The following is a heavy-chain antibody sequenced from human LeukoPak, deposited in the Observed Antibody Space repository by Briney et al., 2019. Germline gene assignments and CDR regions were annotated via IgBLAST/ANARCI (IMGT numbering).Heavy chain of an antibody. V-gene: IGHV1-2*02. Sequence: ASVKVSCKASGYTFTGYYMHWVRQAPGQGLEWMVWINPNSGGTNYAQKFQGRVTMTGDTSISTAYMELSRLRSDGTAVYYCARSHPNDWSGYPRTLDYWGQGTLVTVSS. D-gene: IGHD3-3*01. CDR3: ARSHPNDWSGYPRTLDY. CDR1: GYTFTGYY. J-gene: IGHJ4*02. CDR2: INPNSGGT.